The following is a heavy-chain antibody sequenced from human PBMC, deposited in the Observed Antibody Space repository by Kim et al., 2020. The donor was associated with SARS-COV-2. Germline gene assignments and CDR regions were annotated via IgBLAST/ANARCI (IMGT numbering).Heavy chain of an antibody. V-gene: IGHV4-34*01. CDR3: ARGPGYSSGWYSR. J-gene: IGHJ4*02. CDR1: GGSFSGYY. D-gene: IGHD6-19*01. CDR2: INHSGST. Sequence: SENLSLTCAVYGGSFSGYYWSWIRQPPGKGLEWIGEINHSGSTNYNPSLKSRVTISVDTSKNQFSLKLSSVTAADTAVYYCARGPGYSSGWYSRWGQGTLVTVSS.